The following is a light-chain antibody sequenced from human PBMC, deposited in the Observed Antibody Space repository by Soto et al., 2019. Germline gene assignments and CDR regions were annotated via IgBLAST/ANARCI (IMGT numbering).Light chain of an antibody. CDR2: GAS. Sequence: EIVMTQSPATLSVSPGERATLSCRASQSVSSNLAWYQQTPGPAPRLLIYGASTRATGIPARFSGSGSGTEFTLTISRLQSEDFAVYYCQQYNNWPPYTFGQGNKLEIK. CDR3: QQYNNWPPYT. CDR1: QSVSSN. V-gene: IGKV3-15*01. J-gene: IGKJ2*01.